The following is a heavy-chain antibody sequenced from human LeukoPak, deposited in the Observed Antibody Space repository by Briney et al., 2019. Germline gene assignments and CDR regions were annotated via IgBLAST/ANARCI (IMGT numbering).Heavy chain of an antibody. V-gene: IGHV1-46*01. Sequence: ASVKVSCKASGYTFTGYYMHWVRQAPAQGLEWMGIINPSGGSTSYAQKFQGRVTMTRDTSTSTVYMELSSLRSEDTAVYYCARDDFWSVVDYWGQGTLVTVSS. CDR3: ARDDFWSVVDY. D-gene: IGHD3-3*01. CDR1: GYTFTGYY. CDR2: INPSGGST. J-gene: IGHJ4*02.